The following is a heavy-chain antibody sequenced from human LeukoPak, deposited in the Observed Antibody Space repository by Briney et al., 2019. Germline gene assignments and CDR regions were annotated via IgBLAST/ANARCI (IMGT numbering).Heavy chain of an antibody. CDR2: IYYSGST. Sequence: SETLSLTCTVSGGSISSSSYYWGWIRQPPGKGLEWIGSIYYSGSTYYNPSLNSRVTISVDTSKNQFSLKLRSVTAADTAVYYCARIVPAALSGGFDYWGQGTLAIVS. V-gene: IGHV4-39*01. D-gene: IGHD2-2*01. CDR3: ARIVPAALSGGFDY. CDR1: GGSISSSSYY. J-gene: IGHJ4*02.